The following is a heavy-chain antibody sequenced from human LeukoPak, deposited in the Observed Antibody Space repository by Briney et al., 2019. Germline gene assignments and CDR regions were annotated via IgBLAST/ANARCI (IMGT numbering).Heavy chain of an antibody. CDR2: INSDGSST. D-gene: IGHD2-2*01. CDR3: ARGVGYCSSTSCYWWFDP. J-gene: IGHJ5*02. V-gene: IGHV3-74*01. Sequence: QPGRSLRLSCAASGFTFSSYGMHWVRQAPGKGLVWVSRINSDGSSTSYADSVKGRFTISRDNAKNTLYLQMNSLRAEDTAVYYCARGVGYCSSTSCYWWFDPWGQGTLVTVSS. CDR1: GFTFSSYG.